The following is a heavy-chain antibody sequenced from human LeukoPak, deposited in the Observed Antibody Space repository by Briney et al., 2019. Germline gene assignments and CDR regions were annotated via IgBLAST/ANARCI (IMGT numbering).Heavy chain of an antibody. Sequence: SETLSLTCAVYGGSFNHYCWSWIRQPPGKGLEWIGSIYYSGSTYYNPSLKSRVTISVDTSKNQFSLKLSSVTAADTAVYYCARRTPLEHFDYWGQGTLVTVSS. CDR3: ARRTPLEHFDY. D-gene: IGHD1-1*01. CDR1: GGSFNHYC. V-gene: IGHV4-34*01. J-gene: IGHJ4*02. CDR2: IYYSGST.